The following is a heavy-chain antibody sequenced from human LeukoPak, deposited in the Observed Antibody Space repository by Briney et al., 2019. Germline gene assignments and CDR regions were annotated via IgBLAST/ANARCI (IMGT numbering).Heavy chain of an antibody. Sequence: GESLQISCKGSGYSFTSYWIGWVRQMPGKGLEWMGIIYPGDSDTRYSPSFQGQVTISADRSISTAYLQWSSLKASDTAMYYCATTLGNCGGDCYSPYYYYGMDVWGQGTTVTVSS. D-gene: IGHD2-21*02. J-gene: IGHJ6*02. CDR1: GYSFTSYW. CDR2: IYPGDSDT. V-gene: IGHV5-51*01. CDR3: ATTLGNCGGDCYSPYYYYGMDV.